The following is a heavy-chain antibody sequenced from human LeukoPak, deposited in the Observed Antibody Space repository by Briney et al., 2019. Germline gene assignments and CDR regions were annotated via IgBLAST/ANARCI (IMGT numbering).Heavy chain of an antibody. CDR3: AKVGIRISLIVVVFTTADDWYFDL. V-gene: IGHV3-23*01. J-gene: IGHJ2*01. CDR1: GSTFSNYA. Sequence: GSLRLSCAASGSTFSNYAMSWVRQAPGKGLEWVSGISGSGGSTYYADSVKGRLTISRDNSKNTLYLQMDSLRAEDTAVYYCAKVGIRISLIVVVFTTADDWYFDLWGRGTLVTVSS. D-gene: IGHD3-22*01. CDR2: ISGSGGST.